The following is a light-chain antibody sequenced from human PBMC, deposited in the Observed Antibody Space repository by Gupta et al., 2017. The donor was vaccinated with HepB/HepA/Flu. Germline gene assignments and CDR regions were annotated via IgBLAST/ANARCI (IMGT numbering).Light chain of an antibody. V-gene: IGKV4-1*01. Sequence: IVMFHLPASPGLSLGERATINCKSSQSGLYSSNNKNYLAWYQQKPGQPPKLLIYWASTRESGVPDRFSGSGSGTDFTLTISSLQAEDVAVYYCQQDASTPWTFGQGTKVEIK. CDR3: QQDASTPWT. J-gene: IGKJ1*01. CDR1: QSGLYSSNNKNY. CDR2: WAS.